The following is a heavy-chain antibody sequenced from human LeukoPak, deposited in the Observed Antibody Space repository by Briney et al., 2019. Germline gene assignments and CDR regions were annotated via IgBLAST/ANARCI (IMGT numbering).Heavy chain of an antibody. CDR1: GFTFSSYG. V-gene: IGHV3-33*06. Sequence: GGSLRLSCAASGFTFSSYGMHWVRQAPGKGLEWVAVIWYDGSNKFYADSVKGRFTISRDNSKNTLYLQMNSLRAEDTAVYYCAKDTVTTGFDYWGQGTLVTVSS. J-gene: IGHJ4*02. CDR3: AKDTVTTGFDY. CDR2: IWYDGSNK. D-gene: IGHD4-11*01.